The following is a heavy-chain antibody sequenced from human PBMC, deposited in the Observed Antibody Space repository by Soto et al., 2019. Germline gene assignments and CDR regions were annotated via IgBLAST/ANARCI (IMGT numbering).Heavy chain of an antibody. V-gene: IGHV6-1*01. J-gene: IGHJ6*03. CDR3: ARDVLGVDDYYYYYYMDV. CDR1: VDSVSSNSAA. Sequence: SQTLSLTCAISVDSVSSNSAAWNWIRQSPSRGLEWLGRTYYRSKWYNDYAVSVKSRITINPDTSKNQFSPQLNSVTPEDTAVYYCARDVLGVDDYYYYYYMDVWGKGTTVTVSS. CDR2: TYYRSKWYN. D-gene: IGHD3-3*01.